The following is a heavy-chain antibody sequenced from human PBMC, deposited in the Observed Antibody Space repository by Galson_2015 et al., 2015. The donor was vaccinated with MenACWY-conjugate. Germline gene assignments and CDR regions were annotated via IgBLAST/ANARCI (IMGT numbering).Heavy chain of an antibody. CDR1: GFTFSSYA. D-gene: IGHD6-13*01. CDR3: AKSGYIKLAPYYFDY. CDR2: ISGSGGST. V-gene: IGHV3-23*01. J-gene: IGHJ4*01. Sequence: SLRLSCAASGFTFSSYAMRWVRQAPGKGLEWVSAISGSGGSTYYADSVKGRFTISRDNSKNTLYLQMNSLRAEDTAVYYCAKSGYIKLAPYYFDYRGHGTLVTVAS.